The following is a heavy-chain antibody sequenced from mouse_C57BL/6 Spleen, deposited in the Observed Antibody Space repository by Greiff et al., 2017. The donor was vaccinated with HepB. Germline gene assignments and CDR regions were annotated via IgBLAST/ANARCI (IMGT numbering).Heavy chain of an antibody. CDR3: ARGAYYGSSYREYYFDY. CDR1: GFSLTSYG. J-gene: IGHJ2*01. CDR2: IWSGGST. V-gene: IGHV2-2*01. Sequence: QVQLKQSGPGLVQPSQSLSITCTVSGFSLTSYGVHWVRQSPGKGLEWLGVIWSGGSTDYNAAFISRLSISKDNSKSQVFFKMNSLQADDTAIYYCARGAYYGSSYREYYFDYWGQGTTLTVSS. D-gene: IGHD1-1*01.